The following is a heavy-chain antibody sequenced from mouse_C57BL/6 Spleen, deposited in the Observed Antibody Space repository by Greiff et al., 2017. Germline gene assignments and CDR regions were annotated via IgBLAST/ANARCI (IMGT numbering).Heavy chain of an antibody. Sequence: QVQLQQSGAELVRPGASVTLSCKASGYTFTDYDMHWVKQTPVHGLEWIGAIDPETGGTDYNQKFKGKAILTADKSSSTAYMKLRSLTSEDSAVYYCTRGDWNWYYDVWGTGTTVTVSS. D-gene: IGHD3-3*01. J-gene: IGHJ1*03. V-gene: IGHV1-15*01. CDR2: IDPETGGT. CDR1: GYTFTDYD. CDR3: TRGDWNWYYDV.